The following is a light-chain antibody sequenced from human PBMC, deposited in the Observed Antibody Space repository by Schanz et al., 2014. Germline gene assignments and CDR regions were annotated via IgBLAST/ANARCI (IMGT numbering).Light chain of an antibody. CDR2: GNS. Sequence: SVLTQPPSVSAAPGQKVTISCSGSSSNIWNNYVSWYQHLPGTAPKLLIYGNSNRPSGVPDRFSGSRSGTSASLAITGLQAEDEADYYCQSYDSSLSGLVFGGGTKLTVL. J-gene: IGLJ2*01. CDR1: SSNIWNNY. V-gene: IGLV1-40*01. CDR3: QSYDSSLSGLV.